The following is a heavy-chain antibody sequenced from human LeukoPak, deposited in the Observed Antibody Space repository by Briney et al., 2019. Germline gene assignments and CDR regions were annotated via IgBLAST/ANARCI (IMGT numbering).Heavy chain of an antibody. D-gene: IGHD3-10*01. V-gene: IGHV4-61*02. CDR2: INPYGTT. CDR1: GGSISSGDYY. J-gene: IGHJ6*03. CDR3: ARDTYYYGSGSSWYYYYYMDV. Sequence: PSETLSLTCSVSGGSISSGDYYWTWVRQPAGKGLEWIGRINPYGTTNYNPSVRSRLTISVDTSRNQFSLKLSSVTAADTAVYYCARDTYYYGSGSSWYYYYYMDVWGKGTTVTVSS.